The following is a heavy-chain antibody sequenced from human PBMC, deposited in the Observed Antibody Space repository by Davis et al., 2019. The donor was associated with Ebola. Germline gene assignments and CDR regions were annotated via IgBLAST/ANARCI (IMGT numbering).Heavy chain of an antibody. D-gene: IGHD3-3*01. CDR3: ARGPGAYYDLWSGYSQY. CDR1: GFTFSSYA. CDR2: ITSNGDRT. V-gene: IGHV3-64*01. Sequence: GESLKISCAVSGFTFSSYAMHWVRQAPGKGLEYVSAITSNGDRTYYANSVKGRFTISRDTSKNTLYLQMGSLRAEDMALYYCARGPGAYYDLWSGYSQYWGQGTLVTVSS. J-gene: IGHJ4*02.